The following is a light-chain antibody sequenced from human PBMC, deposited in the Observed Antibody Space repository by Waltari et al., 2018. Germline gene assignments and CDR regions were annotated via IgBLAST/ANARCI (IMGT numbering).Light chain of an antibody. CDR3: ATWDASLETGV. Sequence: QSVVTQPPSASGTPGQRVTLSCSGSNSNIGSDIVNWYQQFPGTAPQLLIYAKNQRPPVVPCLFSASRSGTSAALGISGLQSEDEADYYCATWDASLETGVFGGGTKVTVL. CDR2: AKN. J-gene: IGLJ3*02. CDR1: NSNIGSDI. V-gene: IGLV1-44*01.